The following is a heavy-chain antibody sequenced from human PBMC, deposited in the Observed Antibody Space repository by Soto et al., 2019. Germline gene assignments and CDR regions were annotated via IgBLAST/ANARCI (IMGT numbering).Heavy chain of an antibody. V-gene: IGHV3-30*18. CDR1: GFTFSSYA. J-gene: IGHJ4*02. CDR2: ISYDGINK. CDR3: VKDGVSGWSDYFFDY. Sequence: QVHLVESGGGVVQPGRSLRLSCAASGFTFSSYAMHWVRRTPGKGLECVALISYDGINKYYADSVKGRFTVSRDNSKSTLYLQRNSLSAEDTAVYYCVKDGVSGWSDYFFDYWGQGTLVTVSS. D-gene: IGHD6-19*01.